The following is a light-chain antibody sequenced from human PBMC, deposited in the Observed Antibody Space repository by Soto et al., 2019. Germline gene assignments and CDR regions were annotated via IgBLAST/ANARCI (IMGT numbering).Light chain of an antibody. CDR2: ADN. J-gene: IGLJ1*01. Sequence: QPVLTKPPSATGAPVERVSIFCSGSSSNIGSNSVQWHQQLPGTAPNLLIYADNQRPSGVPDRFSGSKSGTSASLAITGLQSGDEADYYCAAWDDSLNGFVFGTGTKVTVL. V-gene: IGLV1-44*01. CDR1: SSNIGSNS. CDR3: AAWDDSLNGFV.